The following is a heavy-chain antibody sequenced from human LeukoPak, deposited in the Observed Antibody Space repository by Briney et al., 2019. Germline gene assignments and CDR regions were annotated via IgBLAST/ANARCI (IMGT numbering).Heavy chain of an antibody. CDR2: INPNSGGT. J-gene: IGHJ1*01. D-gene: IGHD5-12*01. CDR3: ATYDPLYFQH. V-gene: IGHV1-2*02. Sequence: ASVKVSCKASGYTFTGYYMRWVRQAPGQGLEWMGWINPNSGGTNYAQKVQGRVTMTRDTSISTAYMELSRLRSDDTAVYYCATYDPLYFQHWGQGTLVTVSS. CDR1: GYTFTGYY.